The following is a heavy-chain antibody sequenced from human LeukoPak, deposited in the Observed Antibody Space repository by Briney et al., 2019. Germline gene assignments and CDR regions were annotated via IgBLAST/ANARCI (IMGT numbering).Heavy chain of an antibody. V-gene: IGHV3-30*18. CDR3: AKDSGTNAFDI. CDR1: GFTFSSYG. D-gene: IGHD6-13*01. CDR2: ISYDGSNK. J-gene: IGHJ3*02. Sequence: GGSLRLSCAASGFTFSSYGMHWVRQAPGKGLEWVAVISYDGSNKYYADSVKGRFTISRDNSKNTLYLQMNSLRAEDTAVYYCAKDSGTNAFDIWGQGTMVTVSS.